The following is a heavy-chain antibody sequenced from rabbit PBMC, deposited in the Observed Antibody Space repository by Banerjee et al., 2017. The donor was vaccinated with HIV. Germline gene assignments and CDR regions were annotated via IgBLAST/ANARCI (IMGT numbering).Heavy chain of an antibody. CDR2: INTSSGNI. CDR3: AKAYGSSAGYGL. Sequence: QEQLKESGGDLVKPEGSLTLTCTASGFSFSNGYVMCWVRQAPGKGLEWIACINTSSGNIVYASWAKGRFTISKASSTTVTLQMTSLTAADTATYFCAKAYGSSAGYGLWGQGTLVTVS. J-gene: IGHJ3*01. CDR1: GFSFSNGYV. D-gene: IGHD1-1*01. V-gene: IGHV1S45*01.